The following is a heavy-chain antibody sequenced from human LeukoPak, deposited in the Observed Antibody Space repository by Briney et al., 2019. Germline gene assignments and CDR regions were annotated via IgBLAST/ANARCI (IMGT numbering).Heavy chain of an antibody. J-gene: IGHJ3*02. Sequence: PGGSLRLSCAASGFTFSDYYMSWIRQAPGKGLEWVSYISSSGSTIYYADSVKGRFTISRDNAKNSLYLQMNSLRAEDTAVYYCARESIVLRYFDWLSVSSASDAFDIWGQGTMVTVSS. D-gene: IGHD3-9*01. CDR1: GFTFSDYY. CDR2: ISSSGSTI. V-gene: IGHV3-11*01. CDR3: ARESIVLRYFDWLSVSSASDAFDI.